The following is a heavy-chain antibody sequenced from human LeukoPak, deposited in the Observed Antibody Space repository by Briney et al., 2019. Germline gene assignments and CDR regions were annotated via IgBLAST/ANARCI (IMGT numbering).Heavy chain of an antibody. D-gene: IGHD6-13*01. Sequence: PSETLSLTCAVYGGSFSGYYWSWIRQPPGKGLEWIGRIYTSGSTNYNPSLKSRVTMSVDTSKNQFSLKLSSVTAADTAVYYCAREAIAAAGTEHFDYWGQGTLVTVSS. CDR2: IYTSGST. V-gene: IGHV4-59*10. J-gene: IGHJ4*02. CDR1: GGSFSGYY. CDR3: AREAIAAAGTEHFDY.